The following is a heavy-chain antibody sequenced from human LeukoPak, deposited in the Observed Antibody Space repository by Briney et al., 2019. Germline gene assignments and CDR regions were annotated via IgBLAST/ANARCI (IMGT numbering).Heavy chain of an antibody. V-gene: IGHV3-7*04. CDR3: ARTNTYFDV. Sequence: GGSLRLSCAASGFTFSGSWMSWARQAPGKGLEWVANIKQDGSEKYYVDSVKGRFTISRDNAKNSLYLQVNSLRAEDTAVYYCARTNTYFDVWGRGTLVTVSS. CDR1: GFTFSGSW. CDR2: IKQDGSEK. J-gene: IGHJ2*01. D-gene: IGHD5-18*01.